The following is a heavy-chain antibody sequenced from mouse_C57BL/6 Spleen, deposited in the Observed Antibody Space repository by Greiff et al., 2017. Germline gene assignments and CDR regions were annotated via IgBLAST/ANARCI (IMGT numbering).Heavy chain of an antibody. CDR1: GYTFTSYW. CDR3: ARSDYGSSYEWYVDV. V-gene: IGHV1-50*01. D-gene: IGHD1-1*01. CDR2: IDPSDSYT. Sequence: QVQLQQPGAELVKPGASVKLSCKASGYTFTSYWMQWVKQRPGQGLEWIGEIDPSDSYTNYNQKFKGKATLTVDTSSSTAYMQLSSLTSEDSAVYYCARSDYGSSYEWYVDVWGTGTTVTVSS. J-gene: IGHJ1*03.